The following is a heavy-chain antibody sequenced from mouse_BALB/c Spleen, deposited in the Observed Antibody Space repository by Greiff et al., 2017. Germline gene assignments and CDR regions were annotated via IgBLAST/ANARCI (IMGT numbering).Heavy chain of an antibody. CDR2: IFPGTGTT. V-gene: IGHV1S132*01. CDR1: GYTFTSYW. D-gene: IGHD4-1*01. Sequence: QVQLQQSGAELVKPGASVKLSCKTSGYTFTSYWIQWVKQRPGQGLGWIGEIFPGTGTTYYNEKFKGQATLTIDTSSSTAYMQLSSLTSEDSAVYFCARRELGRGYWGQGTSVTVSS. J-gene: IGHJ4*01. CDR3: ARRELGRGY.